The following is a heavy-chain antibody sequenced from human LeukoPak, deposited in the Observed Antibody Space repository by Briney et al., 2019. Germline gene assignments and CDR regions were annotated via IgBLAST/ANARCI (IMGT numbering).Heavy chain of an antibody. D-gene: IGHD5-18*01. J-gene: IGHJ5*02. V-gene: IGHV4-59*11. CDR2: IYYSGST. CDR3: ARVSPDTATDYGWFDP. CDR1: GGSISSHY. Sequence: PSETLSLTCTVSGGSISSHYWSWIRQPPGKGLEWIGYIYYSGSTKFNPSLKSRVTISVDTSKNQFSLKLSSVTAADTAVYYCARVSPDTATDYGWFDPWGQGSLVTVSS.